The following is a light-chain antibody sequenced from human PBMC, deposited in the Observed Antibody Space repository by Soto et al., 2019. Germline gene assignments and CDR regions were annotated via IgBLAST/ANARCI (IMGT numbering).Light chain of an antibody. CDR2: GAS. CDR1: QTVSSN. CDR3: QQYNDWPQT. J-gene: IGKJ2*01. Sequence: EIVMTQSPATLSVSPGERATLSCRASQTVSSNLAWYQEKPGQAPRXLIYGASTRATGMPARFSGSGSGTEFTLTISSLQSEDFAVYYCQQYNDWPQTFGQGTKVDIK. V-gene: IGKV3-15*01.